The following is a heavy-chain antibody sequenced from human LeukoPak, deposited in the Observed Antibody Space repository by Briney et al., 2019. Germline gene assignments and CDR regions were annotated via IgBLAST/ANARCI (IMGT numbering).Heavy chain of an antibody. J-gene: IGHJ4*02. D-gene: IGHD6-13*01. V-gene: IGHV4-59*08. Sequence: SETLSLTCTVSSDSISTYYWSWLRQPPGKGLEWIGYIYSTGSTNYNPSLKSRVTISLDTSKNQFSLKLRSMTAADTAVYYCARHGFAGPFDYWGQGTLVTVSS. CDR3: ARHGFAGPFDY. CDR1: SDSISTYY. CDR2: IYSTGST.